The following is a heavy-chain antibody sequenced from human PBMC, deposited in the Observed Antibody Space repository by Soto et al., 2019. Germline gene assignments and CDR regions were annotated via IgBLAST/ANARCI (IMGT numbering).Heavy chain of an antibody. D-gene: IGHD3-9*01. CDR2: INRGGTVM. J-gene: IGHJ4*02. V-gene: IGHV3-48*02. Sequence: VQLVDSGGGVVQPGGSLRLSCAASGFTFSIYSMNWIRQAPGKGLEWVSYINRGGTVMYYADSVKGRFTVSRDDAKNSLYLEMNSLRDEDTAVYYCVRDFDWNFDYWGQGTLVTVTS. CDR1: GFTFSIYS. CDR3: VRDFDWNFDY.